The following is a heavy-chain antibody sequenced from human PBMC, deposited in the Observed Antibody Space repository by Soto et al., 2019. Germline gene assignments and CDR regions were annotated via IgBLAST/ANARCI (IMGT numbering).Heavy chain of an antibody. Sequence: PGGSLRLSCAASGFTFSSYAMHWVRQAPGKGLEWVAVISYDGSNKYYADSVKGRFTISRDNSKNTLYLQMNSLRAEDTAVYYCARELPTYYDILTGYHTGGMDVWGQGTTVTVSS. CDR2: ISYDGSNK. CDR3: ARELPTYYDILTGYHTGGMDV. V-gene: IGHV3-30-3*01. D-gene: IGHD3-9*01. CDR1: GFTFSSYA. J-gene: IGHJ6*02.